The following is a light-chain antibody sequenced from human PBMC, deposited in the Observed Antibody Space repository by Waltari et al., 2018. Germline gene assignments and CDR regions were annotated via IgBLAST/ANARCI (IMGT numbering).Light chain of an antibody. Sequence: SYVLTQPPSVSVAPGKTASITCGGNNMERKSVHWYQQKPGQAPILVISYDSDRPSGIPERFSGSNSGNTATLTISRVEAGDEADYYCQVWDANTDPGVFGTGTEVTVL. CDR3: QVWDANTDPGV. J-gene: IGLJ1*01. V-gene: IGLV3-21*04. CDR2: YDS. CDR1: NMERKS.